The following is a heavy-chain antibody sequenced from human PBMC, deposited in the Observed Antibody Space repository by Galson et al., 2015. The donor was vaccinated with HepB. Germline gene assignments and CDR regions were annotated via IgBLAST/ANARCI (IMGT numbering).Heavy chain of an antibody. J-gene: IGHJ4*02. CDR3: AKECGCGVSITIFGVAPDY. V-gene: IGHV1-69*13. Sequence: SVKVSCKASGGTFSSYAIRWVRQAPGQGLEWMGGIIPIFGTANYAQKFQGRVTITADESTSTAYMELSSLRSEDTAVYYCAKECGCGVSITIFGVAPDYWGQGTLVTVSS. CDR1: GGTFSSYA. CDR2: IIPIFGTA. D-gene: IGHD3-3*01.